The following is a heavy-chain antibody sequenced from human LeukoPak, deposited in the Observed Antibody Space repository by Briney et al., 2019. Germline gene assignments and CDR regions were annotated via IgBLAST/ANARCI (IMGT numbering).Heavy chain of an antibody. D-gene: IGHD3/OR15-3a*01. Sequence: GESLQISCQGSGYSFSSYWIGWVRPMPGKGLEWMGIIYPGDSDTKYSPSFQGQVTISADKCNATAYLQSGSLNASDTAMYYCALIFRVLISPPNAFDIWGQGTMVTVSS. V-gene: IGHV5-51*01. CDR2: IYPGDSDT. CDR3: ALIFRVLISPPNAFDI. J-gene: IGHJ3*02. CDR1: GYSFSSYW.